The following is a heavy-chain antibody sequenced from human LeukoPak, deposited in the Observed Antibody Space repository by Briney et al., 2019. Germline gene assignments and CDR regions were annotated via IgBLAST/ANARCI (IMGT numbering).Heavy chain of an antibody. CDR1: GGSINSGTYY. V-gene: IGHV4-61*02. Sequence: PSQTLSPTCTVSGGSINSGTYYWSWIRQPTGKGLEWIWRMYNSGSTNYNPYLESPVNISVDTSKNQFSLKLSSVTAADTAVYYCARGEKGSSSGSINYWGQGTLVTVSS. CDR3: ARGEKGSSSGSINY. D-gene: IGHD6-6*01. J-gene: IGHJ4*02. CDR2: MYNSGST.